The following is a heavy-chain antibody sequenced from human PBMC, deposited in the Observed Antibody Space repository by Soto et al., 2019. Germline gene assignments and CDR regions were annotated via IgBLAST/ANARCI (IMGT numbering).Heavy chain of an antibody. CDR3: ARDLVSSSSSSWYDYYYGMDV. Sequence: APVKVSCKASRYNFTSHGISWVRQSPGKGREWMGWISAYNGNTNYAQKLQGRVTMTTDTSTSTAYMELRSLRSDDTAVYYCARDLVSSSSSSWYDYYYGMDVWGQGTTVTVSS. V-gene: IGHV1-18*01. CDR1: RYNFTSHG. D-gene: IGHD6-13*01. J-gene: IGHJ6*02. CDR2: ISAYNGNT.